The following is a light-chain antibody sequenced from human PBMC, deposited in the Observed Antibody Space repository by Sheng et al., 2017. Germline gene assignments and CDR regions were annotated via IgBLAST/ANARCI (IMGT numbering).Light chain of an antibody. V-gene: IGKV3-15*01. CDR1: QSVNSN. CDR3: QQYNDCPFT. Sequence: EIVMTQSPATLSVYPGERATLSCRASQSVNSNLAWYQQKPGQPPRLLIYKASTRATGIPATFSGSGSGTEFTLTINRLPPEDFAVYYCQQYNDCPFTFGPGTKVEIK. J-gene: IGKJ3*01. CDR2: KAS.